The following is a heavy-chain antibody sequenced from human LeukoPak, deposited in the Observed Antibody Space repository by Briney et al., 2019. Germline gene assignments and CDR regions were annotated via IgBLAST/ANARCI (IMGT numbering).Heavy chain of an antibody. D-gene: IGHD3-16*02. Sequence: SETLSLTCAVYGTSFSGYYWSLIREPPGKGLEWIGELNPTGDTNYNSSLKSRVMISIDTSKNQFSLRLTSVTAADTAMYYCARISFGGFIVAQDYWGQGTLVAVSS. J-gene: IGHJ4*02. CDR3: ARISFGGFIVAQDY. V-gene: IGHV4-34*01. CDR2: LNPTGDT. CDR1: GTSFSGYY.